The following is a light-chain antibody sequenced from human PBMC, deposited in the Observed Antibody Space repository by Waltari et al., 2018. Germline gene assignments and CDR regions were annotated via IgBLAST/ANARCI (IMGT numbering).Light chain of an antibody. J-gene: IGKJ2*01. Sequence: DIVMTQSPDSLAVSLGERATINCKSSQSLLYSSNNKNYLAWYQQKLEQPPKLLFYWASTRESGVPDRFSGSGSGTDFTLTISSLQAEDVAVYYCQQYYGTPPYTFGQGTKLEIK. CDR3: QQYYGTPPYT. CDR2: WAS. V-gene: IGKV4-1*01. CDR1: QSLLYSSNNKNY.